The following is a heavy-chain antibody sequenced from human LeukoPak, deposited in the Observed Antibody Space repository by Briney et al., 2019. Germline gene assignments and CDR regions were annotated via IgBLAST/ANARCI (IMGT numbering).Heavy chain of an antibody. CDR1: GFSFSTYN. CDR3: AHRDTAMVRVDY. V-gene: IGHV3-15*01. D-gene: IGHD5-18*01. J-gene: IGHJ4*02. Sequence: GGSVRLSCAASGFSFSTYNMRWVRQAPGKGLEWVGRIRSETDGGTTDYAAPVKGRFTISRDDSKSMVYLQMSSLKIEDTAVYFCAHRDTAMVRVDYWGQATLVTVSS. CDR2: IRSETDGGTT.